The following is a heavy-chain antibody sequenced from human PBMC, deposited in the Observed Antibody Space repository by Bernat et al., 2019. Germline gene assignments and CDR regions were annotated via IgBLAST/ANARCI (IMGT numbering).Heavy chain of an antibody. V-gene: IGHV4-31*01. CDR1: GVSISSGGYY. J-gene: IGHJ3*02. D-gene: IGHD2-15*01. Sequence: QVQLQESGPGLVKPSQTLSLTCPVSGVSISSGGYYWSWIRQHPGKGLEWLGYIYYSGSTYYNPSLKSLVTISVDTAKNQFSLKLSSVTAADTAVYYCARDGGSAFDIWGQGTMVTVSS. CDR3: ARDGGSAFDI. CDR2: IYYSGST.